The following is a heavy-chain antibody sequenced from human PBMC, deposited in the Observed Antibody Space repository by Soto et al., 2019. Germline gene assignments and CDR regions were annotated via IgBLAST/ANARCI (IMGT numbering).Heavy chain of an antibody. Sequence: PGGSLRLSCAASGFTFSSYSMNWVRQAPGKGLEWVSYISSSSSTIYYADSVKGRFTISRDNAKNSLYLQMSSLRADDTAVYYCARSQRNGAMDVWGQGTTVTVSS. CDR1: GFTFSSYS. D-gene: IGHD2-8*01. CDR2: ISSSSSTI. J-gene: IGHJ6*02. CDR3: ARSQRNGAMDV. V-gene: IGHV3-48*01.